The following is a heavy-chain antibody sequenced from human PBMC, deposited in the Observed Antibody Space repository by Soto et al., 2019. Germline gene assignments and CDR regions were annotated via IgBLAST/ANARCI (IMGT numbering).Heavy chain of an antibody. J-gene: IGHJ4*02. Sequence: GGSLRLSCAASGFTFSSYWMSWVRQAPGKGLEWVANIKQDGSEKYYVDSVKGRFTISRDNAKNSLFLQMNSLRAEDTAVYYCARDSVRGYYDSSGYFTALDYWGQGTLVTVSS. CDR3: ARDSVRGYYDSSGYFTALDY. V-gene: IGHV3-7*01. D-gene: IGHD3-22*01. CDR1: GFTFSSYW. CDR2: IKQDGSEK.